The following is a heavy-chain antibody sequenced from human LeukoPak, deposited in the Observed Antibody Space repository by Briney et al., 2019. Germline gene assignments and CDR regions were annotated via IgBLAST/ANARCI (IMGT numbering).Heavy chain of an antibody. CDR1: GYSISSGYY. CDR2: IYHSGST. CDR3: ARDQWRGGYFDY. D-gene: IGHD2-15*01. Sequence: SETLSLTCTVSGYSISSGYYWGWIRQPPGKGLEWIGSIYHSGSTYYNPSLKSRVTISVDTSKNQFSLKLSSVTAADTAVYYCARDQWRGGYFDYWGQGTLVTVSS. J-gene: IGHJ4*02. V-gene: IGHV4-38-2*02.